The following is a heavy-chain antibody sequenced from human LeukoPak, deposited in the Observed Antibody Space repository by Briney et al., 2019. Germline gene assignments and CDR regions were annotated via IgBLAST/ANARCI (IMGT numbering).Heavy chain of an antibody. V-gene: IGHV3-53*01. Sequence: GGSLRLSCAASGFTVSSNYMSWVRQAPGKGLEWVSVIYSGGSTYYADSVKGRFTISRDNAKNSLYLQMNSLRAEDTAVYYCARARYSYGYLMDFDYWGQGTLVTVSS. D-gene: IGHD5-18*01. CDR3: ARARYSYGYLMDFDY. CDR1: GFTVSSNY. CDR2: IYSGGST. J-gene: IGHJ4*02.